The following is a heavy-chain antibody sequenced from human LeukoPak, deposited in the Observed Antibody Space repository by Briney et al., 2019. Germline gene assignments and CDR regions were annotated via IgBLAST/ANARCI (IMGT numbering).Heavy chain of an antibody. CDR3: ARHHPQLIAAAGRGAFDI. Sequence: GESLLISCKGSGYSFTSYWIGWVRQMPGKGLEWMGIIYPGDSDTRYSPSFQGQVTISADKSISTAYLQWSSLKASDTAMYYCARHHPQLIAAAGRGAFDIWGQGTMVTVSS. V-gene: IGHV5-51*01. D-gene: IGHD6-13*01. CDR1: GYSFTSYW. J-gene: IGHJ3*02. CDR2: IYPGDSDT.